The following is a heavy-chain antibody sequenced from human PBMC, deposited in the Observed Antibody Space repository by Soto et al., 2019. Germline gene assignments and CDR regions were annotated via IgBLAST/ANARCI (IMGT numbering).Heavy chain of an antibody. CDR1: GFTFSSYS. Sequence: EVQLVESGGGLVQPGGSLRLSCAASGFTFSSYSMNWVRQAPGKGLEWVSYISSISTIYYADSVKGRFTISRDNAKNSLYLQMNSLRDEDAAVYYCARGLLTMVRGAQPEDYYGMDVWGQRTTVTVSS. CDR3: ARGLLTMVRGAQPEDYYGMDV. CDR2: ISSISTI. J-gene: IGHJ6*02. V-gene: IGHV3-48*02. D-gene: IGHD3-10*01.